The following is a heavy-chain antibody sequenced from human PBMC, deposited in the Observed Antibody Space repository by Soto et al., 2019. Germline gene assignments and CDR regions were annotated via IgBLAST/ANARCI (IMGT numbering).Heavy chain of an antibody. CDR3: ARVRDYGSGSLTLWDY. CDR1: GFTFSSYA. D-gene: IGHD3-10*01. V-gene: IGHV3-30-3*01. J-gene: IGHJ4*02. Sequence: PVGSLRLSCAASGFTFSSYAMHWVRQAPGKGLEWVAVISYDGSNKYYADSVKGRFTISRDNSKNTLYLQMNSLRAEDTAVYYCARVRDYGSGSLTLWDYWGQGTLVTVSS. CDR2: ISYDGSNK.